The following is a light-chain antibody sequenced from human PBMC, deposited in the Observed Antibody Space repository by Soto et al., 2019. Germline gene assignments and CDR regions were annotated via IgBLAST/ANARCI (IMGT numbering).Light chain of an antibody. CDR1: SSDVGGYNY. Sequence: QSVLTQPRSVSGSPGQSVAISCTGTSSDVGGYNYVSWYQQHPGKAPKVMIFDVNKRPSGVPDRFSGSKSGNTASLTISGLQAEDEADYYCCSYAGRYTDVFGTGTKLTVL. J-gene: IGLJ1*01. CDR2: DVN. CDR3: CSYAGRYTDV. V-gene: IGLV2-11*01.